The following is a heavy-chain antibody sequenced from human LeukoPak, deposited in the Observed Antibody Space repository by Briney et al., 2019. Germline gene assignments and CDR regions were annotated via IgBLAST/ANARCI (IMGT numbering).Heavy chain of an antibody. CDR3: ASPGAYY. V-gene: IGHV3-64*01. J-gene: IGHJ4*02. Sequence: GGSLRLSCGASGFTFSSYAMHWVRQAPGKGLEYVSAISSNGGSTYYANSVKGRFTISRDNSKNTLYLQMGSLRAEDMAVYYCASPGAYYWGQGTLVTVSS. CDR2: ISSNGGST. CDR1: GFTFSSYA.